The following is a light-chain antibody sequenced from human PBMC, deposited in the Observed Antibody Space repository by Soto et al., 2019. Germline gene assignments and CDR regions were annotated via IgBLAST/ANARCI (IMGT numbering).Light chain of an antibody. CDR3: SSYTSSSTPRV. CDR1: SSDVGGYNY. Sequence: QSLLTQPASVSGSPGQSITISCTGTSSDVGGYNYVSWYQQHPGKAPKLMIYDVSNRPSGVSNRFSGSKSGNTASLTISGLQAEDEADYYCSSYTSSSTPRVFGTGTKVTVL. J-gene: IGLJ1*01. CDR2: DVS. V-gene: IGLV2-14*01.